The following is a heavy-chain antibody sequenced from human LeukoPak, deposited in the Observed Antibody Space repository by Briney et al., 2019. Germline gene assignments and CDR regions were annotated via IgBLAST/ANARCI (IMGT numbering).Heavy chain of an antibody. D-gene: IGHD3-16*02. J-gene: IGHJ5*02. V-gene: IGHV1-69*05. CDR2: IIPIFGTA. CDR1: GGTFSSYA. CDR3: ASLSPFDP. Sequence: ASVTVSFKASGGTFSSYAISWVRQAPGQGLEWMGGIIPIFGTANYAQKFQGRVTITTDESTSTAYMELSSLRSEDTAVYYCASLSPFDPWGQGTLVTVSS.